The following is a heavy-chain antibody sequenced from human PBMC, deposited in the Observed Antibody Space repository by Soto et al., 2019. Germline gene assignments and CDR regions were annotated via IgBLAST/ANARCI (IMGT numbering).Heavy chain of an antibody. CDR1: GGSISSGGYY. CDR2: LSYSGST. V-gene: IGHV4-31*03. J-gene: IGHJ4*02. CDR3: ARGSSLDY. Sequence: QVQLQESGPGLVKPSQTLSLTCTVSGGSISSGGYYWSWIRQHPGKGLEWIGHLSYSGSTYYNPALKSRLTMAADTSTNQYSRNLSSVAAAGPDVDDCARGSSLDYGGQGTLVTVAS.